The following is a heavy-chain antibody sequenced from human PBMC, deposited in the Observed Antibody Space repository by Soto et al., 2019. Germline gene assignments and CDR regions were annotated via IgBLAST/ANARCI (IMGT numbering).Heavy chain of an antibody. V-gene: IGHV3-30*03. D-gene: IGHD6-6*01. Sequence: GESLNISCAASGFPFGEFGMDCRRLAPGKGLEWVAVISHDGSDKFYADSVKALFTISRDNSKNTLYLQMNSLRAEDAAVYYCVREASSSGLHLDHWRRGTLVTVSS. CDR2: ISHDGSDK. CDR1: GFPFGEFG. CDR3: VREASSSGLHLDH. J-gene: IGHJ4*02.